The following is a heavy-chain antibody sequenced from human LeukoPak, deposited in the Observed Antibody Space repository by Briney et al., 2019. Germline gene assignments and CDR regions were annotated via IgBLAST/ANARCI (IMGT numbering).Heavy chain of an antibody. Sequence: ASVKVSCKASGYTFTSYGFSWVRQAHGQGLEWMGWISAYNGNTNYAQKLQGRVTITTDTSTSKAYMELRSLRSDDTAVYYCASDPVAVTADDAFDIWGQGTMVTVSS. D-gene: IGHD2-21*02. CDR1: GYTFTSYG. CDR3: ASDPVAVTADDAFDI. J-gene: IGHJ3*02. V-gene: IGHV1-18*04. CDR2: ISAYNGNT.